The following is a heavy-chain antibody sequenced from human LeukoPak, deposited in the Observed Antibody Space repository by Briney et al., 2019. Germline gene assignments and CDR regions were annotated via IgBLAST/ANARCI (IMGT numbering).Heavy chain of an antibody. J-gene: IGHJ6*02. Sequence: ETLSLTCAVYGGSFSGYYWSWVRQVPGKGLEWVSVIYSGGSTYYADSVKGRFTISRDNSKNTLYLQMNSLRAEDTAVYYCATTYQDTNGMDVWGQGTTVTVSS. D-gene: IGHD1-1*01. CDR2: IYSGGST. V-gene: IGHV3-66*01. CDR3: ATTYQDTNGMDV. CDR1: GGSFSGYY.